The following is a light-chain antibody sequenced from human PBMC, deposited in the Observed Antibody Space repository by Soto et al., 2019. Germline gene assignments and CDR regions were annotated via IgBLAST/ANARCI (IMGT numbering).Light chain of an antibody. J-gene: IGKJ2*01. CDR3: QQYNNWPYT. CDR1: QGVGSD. CDR2: GAS. V-gene: IGKV3-15*01. Sequence: EIVMTQSPATLSVSPGERATLSCRASQGVGSDLAWYQQKPGQAPRLLIDGASTRVTGIPARFSGSGSGTEFTLTISSLQSEDSAVYFCQQYNNWPYTFGQGTKLEIK.